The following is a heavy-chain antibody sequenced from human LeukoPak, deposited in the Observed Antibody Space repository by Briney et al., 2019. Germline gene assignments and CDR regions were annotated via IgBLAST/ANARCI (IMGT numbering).Heavy chain of an antibody. CDR1: GYTFTSYG. CDR3: ARGKFGELLLDY. CDR2: ISTYYGNT. Sequence: ASVKVSCKASGYTFTSYGISWVRQAPGHGLEWMGWISTYYGNTNYAQKLQGRVTITTDISTSTAYMELRSLRSDDTAVYYCARGKFGELLLDYWGQGTLVTVSS. J-gene: IGHJ4*02. V-gene: IGHV1-18*01. D-gene: IGHD3-10*01.